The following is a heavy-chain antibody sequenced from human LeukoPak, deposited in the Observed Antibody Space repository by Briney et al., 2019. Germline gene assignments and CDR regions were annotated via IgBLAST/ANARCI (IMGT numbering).Heavy chain of an antibody. Sequence: GGSLRLSCAASGFTFSDYYMSWVRQAPGKGLERVSYISSSSGYTNYADSVKGRFTISRDNAKNSLYLQMNSLRAEDTAVYYCARMLLRDYGDYYFDYWGQGTLVTVSS. CDR3: ARMLLRDYGDYYFDY. J-gene: IGHJ4*02. D-gene: IGHD4-17*01. CDR1: GFTFSDYY. V-gene: IGHV3-11*06. CDR2: ISSSSGYT.